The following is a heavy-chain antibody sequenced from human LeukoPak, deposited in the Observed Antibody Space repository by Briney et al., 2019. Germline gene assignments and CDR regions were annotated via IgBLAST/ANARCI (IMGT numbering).Heavy chain of an antibody. J-gene: IGHJ4*02. CDR2: IYAGDSEI. V-gene: IGHV5-51*01. CDR1: GYTFNAYW. D-gene: IGHD5-12*01. Sequence: GESLKISCKGSGYTFNAYWIGWVRQMPGKGLEGMGVIYAGDSEIRYSPSFQGQVTISVAKCISNAYVQWSSLKASNTAMYYCARQSRGSNDYWGQGTLVTGSS. CDR3: ARQSRGSNDY.